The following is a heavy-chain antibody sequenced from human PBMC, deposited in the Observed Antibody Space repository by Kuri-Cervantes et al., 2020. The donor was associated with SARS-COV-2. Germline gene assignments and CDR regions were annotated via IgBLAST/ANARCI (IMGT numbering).Heavy chain of an antibody. Sequence: GESLKISCAASGFTFSSYAMHWVRQAPGKGLEWVAVISYDGSNKYYADSVKGRFTISRDNSKNTLYLQMNSLRAEDTALYYCVHNSGGYYPPEYFDYWGPGTLVTVSS. V-gene: IGHV3-30-3*01. CDR1: GFTFSSYA. D-gene: IGHD3-22*01. CDR3: VHNSGGYYPPEYFDY. J-gene: IGHJ4*02. CDR2: ISYDGSNK.